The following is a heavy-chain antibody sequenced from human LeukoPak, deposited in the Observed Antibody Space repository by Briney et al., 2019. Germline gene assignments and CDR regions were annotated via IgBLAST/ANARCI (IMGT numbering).Heavy chain of an antibody. D-gene: IGHD7-27*01. V-gene: IGHV3-74*01. CDR3: AIDPNWGTHS. CDR1: GFTFSNFW. CDR2: IYGDGSFT. Sequence: GGSLRLSCAASGFTFSNFWMHWVRQAPGKGLVWVALIYGDGSFTRYADSVKGRFTISRDNFKNALYLQMNSLRVEDTAVYYCAIDPNWGTHSWGQGVLVTVSS. J-gene: IGHJ4*02.